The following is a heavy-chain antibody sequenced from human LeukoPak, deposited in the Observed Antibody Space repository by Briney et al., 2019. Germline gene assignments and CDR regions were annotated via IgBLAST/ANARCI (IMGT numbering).Heavy chain of an antibody. CDR1: GYTFTDYY. D-gene: IGHD2-2*01. CDR2: INPDSGGT. CDR3: ARDHCTSSGCYEYYYYGLDV. V-gene: IGHV1-2*02. J-gene: IGHJ6*02. Sequence: ASVKVSCKASGYTFTDYYMHWVRQAPGQGLEWMGWINPDSGGTEYAQKFQGRVTMTRDTSISTAYMELSRPRSDDTAVYYCARDHCTSSGCYEYYYYGLDVWGQGTTVTVSS.